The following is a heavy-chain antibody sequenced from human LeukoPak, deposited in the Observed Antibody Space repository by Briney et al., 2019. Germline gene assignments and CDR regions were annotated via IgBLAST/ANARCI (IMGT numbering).Heavy chain of an antibody. Sequence: GGSLRLSCAASGFTFDDYAMHWVRQAPGKGLEWVSGVSWNSGSIGYADSVKGRFTISRDNAENSLYLQMNSLRAEDMALYYCAKAVAPYYHMDVWGKGTTVTVSS. CDR2: VSWNSGSI. D-gene: IGHD6-19*01. V-gene: IGHV3-9*03. CDR3: AKAVAPYYHMDV. CDR1: GFTFDDYA. J-gene: IGHJ6*03.